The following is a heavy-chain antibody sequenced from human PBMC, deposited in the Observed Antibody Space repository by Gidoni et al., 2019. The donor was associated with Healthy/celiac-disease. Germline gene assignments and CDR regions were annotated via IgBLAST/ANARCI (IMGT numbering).Heavy chain of an antibody. CDR1: GYTFTSYD. D-gene: IGHD4-17*01. CDR3: ARLTVTSQDGAIDY. J-gene: IGHJ4*02. CDR2: MNPNSGNT. V-gene: IGHV1-8*01. Sequence: QVQLVQSGAAVKKPGASVKVSCKASGYTFTSYDINWVRQATGQGLEWMGWMNPNSGNTGYAQKFQGRVTMTRNTSISTAYMELSSLRSEDTAVYYCARLTVTSQDGAIDYWGQGTLVTVSS.